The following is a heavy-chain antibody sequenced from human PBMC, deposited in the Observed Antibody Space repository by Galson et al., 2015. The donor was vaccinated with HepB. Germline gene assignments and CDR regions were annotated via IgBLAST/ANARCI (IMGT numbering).Heavy chain of an antibody. CDR2: INSNTGNP. Sequence: SVKVSCKASGYSFTNYAMNWVRQAPGQGLEWMGWINSNTGNPTYAQDFTGRFVFSLDTSVSTAYLQISSLKAEDTAVYYCARDGARRFYNWFDPWGQGTLVTISS. V-gene: IGHV7-4-1*02. CDR3: ARDGARRFYNWFDP. CDR1: GYSFTNYA. D-gene: IGHD1-14*01. J-gene: IGHJ5*02.